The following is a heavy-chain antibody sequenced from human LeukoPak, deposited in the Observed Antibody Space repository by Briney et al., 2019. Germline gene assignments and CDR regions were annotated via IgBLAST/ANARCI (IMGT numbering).Heavy chain of an antibody. Sequence: KASETLSLTCIVSGGSISSLNLWSWPRQPPGKGLEWIGEMYLGGTTNFNPSLKSRVTILIDKSKNQLSLQLPSVTAADTAVYYCAGLEGRYSTDWFYFFDYWGQGALVTVSS. V-gene: IGHV4-4*02. CDR3: AGLEGRYSTDWFYFFDY. CDR1: GGSISSLNL. J-gene: IGHJ4*02. CDR2: MYLGGTT. D-gene: IGHD6-19*01.